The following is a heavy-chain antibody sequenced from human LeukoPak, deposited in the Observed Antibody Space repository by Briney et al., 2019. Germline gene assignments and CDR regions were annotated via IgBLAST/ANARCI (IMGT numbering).Heavy chain of an antibody. CDR2: ISSSGSTI. J-gene: IGHJ4*02. CDR3: ARVSWSYDILTGYWGLLDY. V-gene: IGHV3-48*03. Sequence: GGSLRLSCAASGFSFSSYEMNWVRQAPGKGLEWVSYISSSGSTIYYADSVKGRFTISRDNAKNSLYLQMNSLRAEDTAVYYCARVSWSYDILTGYWGLLDYWGQGTLVTVSS. D-gene: IGHD3-9*01. CDR1: GFSFSSYE.